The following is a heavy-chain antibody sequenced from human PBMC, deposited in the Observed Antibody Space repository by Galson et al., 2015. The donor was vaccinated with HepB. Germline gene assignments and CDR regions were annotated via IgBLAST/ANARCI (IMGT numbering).Heavy chain of an antibody. CDR3: ARADTAMVPFDY. D-gene: IGHD5-18*01. J-gene: IGHJ4*02. CDR1: GYTFTGYY. Sequence: SVKVSCKASGYTFTGYYMHWVRQAPGQGLEWMGWINPNSGGTNYAQKFQGRVTMTRDTSISTAYMELSRLRSDDTAVYYCARADTAMVPFDYWGQGTLVTVSS. V-gene: IGHV1-2*02. CDR2: INPNSGGT.